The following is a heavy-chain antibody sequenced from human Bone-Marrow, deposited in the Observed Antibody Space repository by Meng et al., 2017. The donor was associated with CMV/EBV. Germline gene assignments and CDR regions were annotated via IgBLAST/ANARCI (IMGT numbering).Heavy chain of an antibody. CDR3: ARGRWSTVTYEVYRYFDL. CDR2: IYNSGSA. D-gene: IGHD4-11*01. Sequence: ITKDGYYWSWIRQRPGKGLEWIGLIYNSGSAHYNPSLESRVTISVVETSTNRFSLKLRSATAADTAVYFCARGRWSTVTYEVYRYFDLWGRGTLVTVSS. V-gene: IGHV4-31*02. J-gene: IGHJ2*01. CDR1: ITKDGYY.